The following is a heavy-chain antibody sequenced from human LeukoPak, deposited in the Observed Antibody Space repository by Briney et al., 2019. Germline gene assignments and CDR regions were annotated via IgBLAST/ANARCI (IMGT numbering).Heavy chain of an antibody. CDR3: ARDSRRGQIAAADGFDP. CDR2: ISRSGSTK. V-gene: IGHV3-11*04. D-gene: IGHD6-13*01. CDR1: GFTFSDYN. Sequence: GGSLRLSCAASGFTFSDYNMRWIRQAPGKGLEWVSSISRSGSTKYYADSVKGRFTISRDNAKKSLYLQMNSLRAEDTAVYYCARDSRRGQIAAADGFDPWGQGTLVTVSS. J-gene: IGHJ5*02.